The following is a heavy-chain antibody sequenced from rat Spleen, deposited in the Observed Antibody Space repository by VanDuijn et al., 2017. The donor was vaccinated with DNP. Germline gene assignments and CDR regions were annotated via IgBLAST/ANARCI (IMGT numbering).Heavy chain of an antibody. CDR1: GFTFSNYD. J-gene: IGHJ2*01. Sequence: EVQLVESGGGLVQPGRSLKLSCAASGFTFSNYDMAWVRQAPTKGLEWVASISTSGGSTYYRDTVKGRFTVSRDNAKSTLDLQMDSLRSEDTATYYCARHYRSYVDYWGQGVMVTVSS. V-gene: IGHV5-25*01. D-gene: IGHD1-1*01. CDR2: ISTSGGST. CDR3: ARHYRSYVDY.